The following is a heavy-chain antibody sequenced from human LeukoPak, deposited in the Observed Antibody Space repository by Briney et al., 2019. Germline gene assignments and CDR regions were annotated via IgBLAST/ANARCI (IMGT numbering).Heavy chain of an antibody. J-gene: IGHJ5*02. V-gene: IGHV4-30-4*08. CDR1: GGSISSGDYY. Sequence: PSQTLSLTCTVSGGSISSGDYYWSWIRQPPGKGLEGIGYIYNSGSTYYNPSLKSRVTISVDTSKNQFSLKLSSVTAADTAVYYCARVGGSITIFGVDYNWFDPWGQGTLVTVSS. D-gene: IGHD3-3*01. CDR3: ARVGGSITIFGVDYNWFDP. CDR2: IYNSGST.